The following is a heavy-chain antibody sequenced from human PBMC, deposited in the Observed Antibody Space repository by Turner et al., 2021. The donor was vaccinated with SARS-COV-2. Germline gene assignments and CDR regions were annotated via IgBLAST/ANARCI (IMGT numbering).Heavy chain of an antibody. CDR3: ARSGTGRYFDWLLLIDY. CDR2: MYTSGST. J-gene: IGHJ4*02. V-gene: IGHV4-4*07. Sequence: QVQLQGSGPGLVKPSQTLSLTCTVSGDSISGYYWSWIRQPAGKGLEWIGRMYTSGSTNYNPSLKSRVTMSLDSSKNQFYLKLNSVTAADTAMYYCARSGTGRYFDWLLLIDYWGQGTLVTVSS. CDR1: GDSISGYY. D-gene: IGHD3-9*01.